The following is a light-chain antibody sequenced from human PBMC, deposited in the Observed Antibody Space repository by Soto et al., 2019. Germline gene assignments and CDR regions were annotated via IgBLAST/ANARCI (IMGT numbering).Light chain of an antibody. J-gene: IGLJ2*01. CDR3: SSFTISRNTVI. Sequence: QSALTQPASVSGSPGQSITISCTGSTSDVGAYNYVSWYQYHPGKAPKLMIYDVSNRPSGISNRFSGSKSGNTASLTISGLQAEDEADYYCSSFTISRNTVIFGGGTKLTVL. CDR1: TSDVGAYNY. CDR2: DVS. V-gene: IGLV2-14*01.